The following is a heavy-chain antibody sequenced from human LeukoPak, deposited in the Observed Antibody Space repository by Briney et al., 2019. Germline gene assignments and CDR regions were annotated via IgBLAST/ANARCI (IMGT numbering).Heavy chain of an antibody. CDR3: ARYDFWSVFIY. CDR2: INHSGST. D-gene: IGHD3-3*01. J-gene: IGHJ4*02. Sequence: SETLSLTCAVYGGSFSGYYWSWIRQPPGKGLEWIGEINHSGSTNYNPSLKSRGTISVVTSKNQSSLKLSSVTAADTAVYYCARYDFWSVFIYWGQGTLVTVSS. CDR1: GGSFSGYY. V-gene: IGHV4-34*01.